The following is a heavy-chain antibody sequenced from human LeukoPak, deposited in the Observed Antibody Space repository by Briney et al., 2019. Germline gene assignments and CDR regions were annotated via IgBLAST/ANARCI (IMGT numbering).Heavy chain of an antibody. V-gene: IGHV4-4*07. Sequence: SETLSLTCTVSGGSISSYYWNWIRQPAGKGLEWIGHIYTSGSTNYNPSLKSRVTISVDTSKNQFSLKLSSVTAADTAVYYCARGNWNPFDYWGQGTLVTVSS. CDR3: ARGNWNPFDY. CDR2: IYTSGST. J-gene: IGHJ4*02. CDR1: GGSISSYY. D-gene: IGHD1-1*01.